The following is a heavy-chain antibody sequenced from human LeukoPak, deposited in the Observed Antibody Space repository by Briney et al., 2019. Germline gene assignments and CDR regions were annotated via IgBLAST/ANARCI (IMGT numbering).Heavy chain of an antibody. J-gene: IGHJ2*01. D-gene: IGHD3-3*01. CDR1: GGSVGSYY. V-gene: IGHV4-59*02. Sequence: SETLSLTCTVSGGSVGSYYWSWIRQPPGKGLEWIGYIYYSGSTNYNPSLKSRVTISVDTSKNQFSLKLSSVTAADTAVYYCARDGFLEWNERYFDLWGRGTLVTVSS. CDR2: IYYSGST. CDR3: ARDGFLEWNERYFDL.